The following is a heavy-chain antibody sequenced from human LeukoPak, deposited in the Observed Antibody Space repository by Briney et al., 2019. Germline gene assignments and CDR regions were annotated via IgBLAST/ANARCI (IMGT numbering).Heavy chain of an antibody. Sequence: PSETLSLTCTVSGGSISSYYWSWIRQPAGKGLEWIGRIYTSGSTNYNPSLKSRVTMSVDTSKNQFSLKLSSVTAADTAVYYRARDLVSSSWLSANYYYYYGMDVWGQGTTVTVSS. CDR3: ARDLVSSSWLSANYYYYYGMDV. D-gene: IGHD6-13*01. CDR1: GGSISSYY. J-gene: IGHJ6*02. V-gene: IGHV4-4*07. CDR2: IYTSGST.